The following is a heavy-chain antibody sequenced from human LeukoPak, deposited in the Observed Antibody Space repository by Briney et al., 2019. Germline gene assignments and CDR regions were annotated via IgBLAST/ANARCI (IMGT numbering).Heavy chain of an antibody. V-gene: IGHV3-64*04. Sequence: GGSLRLSCSASGFTFSSYTMYWVRQAPGKGLEFLSVINGDGRSTYYADSVKGRFTLSRDNSKNTLYLQMNSLRAEDTAVYYCAREYSYDDGQEIEDYWGQGTLVTVSS. D-gene: IGHD5-18*01. CDR2: INGDGRST. J-gene: IGHJ4*02. CDR3: AREYSYDDGQEIEDY. CDR1: GFTFSSYT.